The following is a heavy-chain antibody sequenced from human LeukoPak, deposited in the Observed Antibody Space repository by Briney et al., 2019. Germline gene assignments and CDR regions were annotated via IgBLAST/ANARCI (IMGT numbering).Heavy chain of an antibody. Sequence: GASVWVSCKASGYTFNRYGISWVRQAPGQGLEWMGWISAYNGNTIYAEKVQGRVTMTTNTSTSTAYMELRSLRSDDTAVYYCAREGASGDFEYWGQGTLVSVSA. CDR1: GYTFNRYG. CDR3: AREGASGDFEY. CDR2: ISAYNGNT. J-gene: IGHJ4*02. D-gene: IGHD4/OR15-4a*01. V-gene: IGHV1-18*01.